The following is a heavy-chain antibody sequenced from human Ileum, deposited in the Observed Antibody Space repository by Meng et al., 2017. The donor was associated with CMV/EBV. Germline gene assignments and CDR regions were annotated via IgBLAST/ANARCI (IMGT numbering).Heavy chain of an antibody. CDR3: AKGRGSTWVSDY. J-gene: IGHJ4*02. CDR2: ISGSTGTT. CDR1: GFTFSPYA. Sequence: CPSSGFTFSPYAISWVRQAPGKGLEWVSTISGSTGTTYYADSVKGRFTISRDNSKNTLYLQMNSLRAEDTAVYYCAKGRGSTWVSDYWGQGTLVTVSS. D-gene: IGHD6-13*01. V-gene: IGHV3-23*01.